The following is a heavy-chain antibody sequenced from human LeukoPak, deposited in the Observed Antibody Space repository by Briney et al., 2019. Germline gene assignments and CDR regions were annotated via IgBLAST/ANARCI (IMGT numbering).Heavy chain of an antibody. Sequence: PSETLTLTCIASGGSISSGSYYWSWIRQPAGKGLEWIGRIYTSGSTNYNPSLKSRVTISVDTTKNQLSLKRSSVTAADAAVYYCARDKSEPYYAFDIWGQGIMVAVSS. V-gene: IGHV4-61*02. CDR2: IYTSGST. CDR3: ARDKSEPYYAFDI. D-gene: IGHD1-14*01. J-gene: IGHJ3*02. CDR1: GGSISSGSYY.